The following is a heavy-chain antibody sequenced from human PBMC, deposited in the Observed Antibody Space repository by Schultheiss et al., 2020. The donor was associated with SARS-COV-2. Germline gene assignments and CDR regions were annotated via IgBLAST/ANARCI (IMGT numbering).Heavy chain of an antibody. CDR1: GFTFSSYW. CDR3: AKQLVPAAPLDY. CDR2: IKSKTDGGTT. Sequence: GGSLRLSCAASGFTFSSYWMHWVRQAPGKGLEWVGRIKSKTDGGTTDYAAPVKGRFTISRDDSKNTLYLQMNSLRAEDTAVYYCAKQLVPAAPLDYWGQGTLVTVSS. V-gene: IGHV3-15*01. D-gene: IGHD2-2*01. J-gene: IGHJ4*02.